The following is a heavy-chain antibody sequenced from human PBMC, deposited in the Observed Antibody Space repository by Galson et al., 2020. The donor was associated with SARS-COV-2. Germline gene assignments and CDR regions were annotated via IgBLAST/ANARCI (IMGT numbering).Heavy chain of an antibody. CDR2: ISYDGSNK. V-gene: IGHV3-30*04. CDR3: ARELAPYYGMDV. Sequence: GESLKISCAASGFTFSSSAMHWVRQAPGKGLEWVAVISYDGSNKYYADSVKGRFTISRDNSKNTLYLQMNSLRAEDTAVYYCARELAPYYGMDVWGQGTTVTVSS. J-gene: IGHJ6*02. CDR1: GFTFSSSA.